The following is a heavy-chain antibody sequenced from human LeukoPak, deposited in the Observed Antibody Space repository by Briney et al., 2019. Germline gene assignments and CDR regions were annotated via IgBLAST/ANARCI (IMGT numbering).Heavy chain of an antibody. CDR3: ARHLRGSGWYWFDP. D-gene: IGHD6-19*01. CDR2: IYYSGST. CDR1: GGSISSYY. Sequence: SETLSLTCTVSGGSISSYYWSWIRQPPGKGLEWIGYIYYSGSTNYNPSLKSRVTISVDTSKNQFSLKLSSVTAADTAVYYCARHLRGSGWYWFDPWGQGTLVTVSS. V-gene: IGHV4-59*08. J-gene: IGHJ5*02.